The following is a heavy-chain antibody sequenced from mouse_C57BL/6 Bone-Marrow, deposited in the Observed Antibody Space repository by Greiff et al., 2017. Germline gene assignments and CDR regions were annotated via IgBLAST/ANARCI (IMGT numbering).Heavy chain of an antibody. J-gene: IGHJ1*03. V-gene: IGHV1-81*01. D-gene: IGHD1-1*01. Sequence: QVQLQQSGAELARPGASVKLSCKASGYTFTSYGISWVKQRTGQGLEWIGKIYPRSGNTYYNEKFKGKATLTADKSSSTAYMELRSLTSEDSAVYFCARERYYYGSTYWGTGTTVTVSS. CDR1: GYTFTSYG. CDR2: IYPRSGNT. CDR3: ARERYYYGSTY.